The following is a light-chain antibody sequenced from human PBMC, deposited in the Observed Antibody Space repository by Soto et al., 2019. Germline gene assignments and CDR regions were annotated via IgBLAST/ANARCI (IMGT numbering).Light chain of an antibody. J-gene: IGKJ1*01. CDR3: KHYGSSWT. CDR1: QSVSSSY. CDR2: GAS. V-gene: IGKV3-20*01. Sequence: ELVLTQSPGTLSLSPGERATLSCRASQSVSSSYLAWYQQKPGQAPRLLIYGASSRATGIQDRFSGSGSGTEFTLTIRRLEPEDFAVYYCKHYGSSWTCGQGTKVDIK.